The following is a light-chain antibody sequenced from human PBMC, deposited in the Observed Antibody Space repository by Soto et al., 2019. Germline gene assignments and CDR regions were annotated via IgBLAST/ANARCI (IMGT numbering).Light chain of an antibody. CDR2: GTS. J-gene: IGKJ1*01. V-gene: IGKV3-20*01. CDR1: QSVSSNS. Sequence: EIVLTQSPGTLSLSPGESATLSCRASQSVSSNSLAWYRRNPGQPPSLLIYGTSTRATDIPRRFSGSGSGKDFTFTITRLEPEDFAVYFCQQYGDSPPTFGQGTKVEVK. CDR3: QQYGDSPPT.